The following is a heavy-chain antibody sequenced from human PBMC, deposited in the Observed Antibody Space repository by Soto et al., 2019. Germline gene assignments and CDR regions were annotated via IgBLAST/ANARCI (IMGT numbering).Heavy chain of an antibody. Sequence: QVQLVQSGAEVKKPGASLKVSCKASGYTFASHGVSWVRQAPVQGLEWMGWISAFNGNTYYVQKLQCRVTMTTDTSTSTAYMELRSRRSDDTAVYYCARKKGLVSSGYVYWGQGTLVTVSS. CDR1: GYTFASHG. V-gene: IGHV1-18*01. D-gene: IGHD6-19*01. CDR3: ARKKGLVSSGYVY. CDR2: ISAFNGNT. J-gene: IGHJ4*02.